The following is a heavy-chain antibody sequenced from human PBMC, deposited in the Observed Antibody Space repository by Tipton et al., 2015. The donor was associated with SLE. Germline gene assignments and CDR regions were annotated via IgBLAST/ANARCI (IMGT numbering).Heavy chain of an antibody. CDR2: IIPILGIA. CDR3: AIAVAGPGRY. Sequence: QVQLVQSGPEVKKPGSSVKVSCKASGGTFSSYAISWVRQAPGQGLEWMGGIIPILGIANYAQKFQGRATITPDESTSTAYMELSSLEPEDTAVYYCAIAVAGPGRYWGQGTLVTVSS. V-gene: IGHV1-69*01. J-gene: IGHJ4*02. D-gene: IGHD6-19*01. CDR1: GGTFSSYA.